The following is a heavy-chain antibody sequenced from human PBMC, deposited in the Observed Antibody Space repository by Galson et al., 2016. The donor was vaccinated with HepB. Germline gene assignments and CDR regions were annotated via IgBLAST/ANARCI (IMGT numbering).Heavy chain of an antibody. J-gene: IGHJ4*02. CDR2: IYLGGRT. CDR3: ARHLATAGTRGFDY. D-gene: IGHD5-12*01. Sequence: EPLSLTCDVLGGSISSANWWSWVRQPPGKGLEWIGEIYLGGRTHYNPSLESRITISIDNSNNRFSLHLNSATAADTAVYYCARHLATAGTRGFDYWGQGTLVTVSS. V-gene: IGHV4-4*02. CDR1: GGSISSANW.